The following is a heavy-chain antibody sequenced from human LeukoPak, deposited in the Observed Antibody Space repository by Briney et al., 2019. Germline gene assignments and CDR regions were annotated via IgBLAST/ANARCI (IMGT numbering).Heavy chain of an antibody. Sequence: PGGSLRLSCASSGFTFSSYDMHWVRQARGKGLEWVSVIGSAGDTYYPGSVKGRFTISRENAKNSLYLQMNSLRAGDTAVYYCARVAAAGKGFDHWGQGTLVTVSS. CDR3: ARVAAAGKGFDH. CDR2: IGSAGDT. D-gene: IGHD6-13*01. CDR1: GFTFSSYD. J-gene: IGHJ4*02. V-gene: IGHV3-13*01.